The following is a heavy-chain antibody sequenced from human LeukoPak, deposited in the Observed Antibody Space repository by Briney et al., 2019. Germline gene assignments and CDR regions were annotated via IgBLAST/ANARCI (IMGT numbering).Heavy chain of an antibody. J-gene: IGHJ4*02. D-gene: IGHD4/OR15-4a*01. CDR3: TTYLTT. CDR1: GFPCREVE. Sequence: PGAPLQLHCAISGFPCREVEMGGVRQTPGKGLEWVGRITSTTDGGTTDHAAPVRGRFTISRDDSKTTLYLQMNSLKTEDTAVYYCTTYLTTRGQGTLVTVSS. CDR2: ITSTTDGGTT. V-gene: IGHV3-15*01.